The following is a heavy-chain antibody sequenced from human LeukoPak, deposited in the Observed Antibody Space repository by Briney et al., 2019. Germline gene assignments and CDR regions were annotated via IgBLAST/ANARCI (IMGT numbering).Heavy chain of an antibody. J-gene: IGHJ3*02. CDR3: AKGGWFRNIDAFDI. Sequence: PGGSLRLSCAASGFTFSSYGMHWVRQAPGKGLEWVAVISYDGSNKYYADSVKGRFTISRDNSKNTLYLQMNSLRAEDTAVYYCAKGGWFRNIDAFDIWGQGTMVTVSS. CDR1: GFTFSSYG. V-gene: IGHV3-30*18. D-gene: IGHD3-10*01. CDR2: ISYDGSNK.